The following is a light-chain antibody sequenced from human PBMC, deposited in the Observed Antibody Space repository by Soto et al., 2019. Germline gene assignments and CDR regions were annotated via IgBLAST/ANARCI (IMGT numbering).Light chain of an antibody. CDR1: QSISSY. V-gene: IGKV1-39*01. CDR2: AAS. Sequence: DRQMTQSPSSLSASVGDGVTITCRASQSISSYLNWYQQKPGKAPKLLIYAASSLQSGVPSRFSGSGSGTDFTLTISSLQPEDFATYYCQQSYSTPPTFGQGIRLEIK. J-gene: IGKJ5*01. CDR3: QQSYSTPPT.